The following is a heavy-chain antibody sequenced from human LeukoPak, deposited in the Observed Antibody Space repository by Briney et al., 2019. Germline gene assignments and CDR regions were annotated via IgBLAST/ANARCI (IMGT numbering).Heavy chain of an antibody. CDR1: GGTFSSYA. V-gene: IGHV1-69*05. CDR2: IIPIFGTA. D-gene: IGHD3-22*01. CDR3: ASHYYDSSGYGDLDY. Sequence: GASVKVSCKASGGTFSSYAISWVRQAPGQGLEWMGRIIPIFGTANYAQKFQGRVTIITDESTSTAYMELSSLRSEDTAVYYCASHYYDSSGYGDLDYWGQGTLVTVSS. J-gene: IGHJ4*02.